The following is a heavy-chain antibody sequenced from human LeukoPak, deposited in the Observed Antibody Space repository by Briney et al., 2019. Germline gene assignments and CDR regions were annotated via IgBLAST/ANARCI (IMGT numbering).Heavy chain of an antibody. D-gene: IGHD4-17*01. V-gene: IGHV3-30-3*01. Sequence: GGSLRLSCAASGFTFSSYAMSWVRQAPGKGLEWVAVISYDGSHKYHVDSVKGRFTISRDNSKNTLYLQMDSLRPEDTAVYYCAREEYGDYYFDYWGQGILVTVSS. CDR1: GFTFSSYA. J-gene: IGHJ4*02. CDR2: ISYDGSHK. CDR3: AREEYGDYYFDY.